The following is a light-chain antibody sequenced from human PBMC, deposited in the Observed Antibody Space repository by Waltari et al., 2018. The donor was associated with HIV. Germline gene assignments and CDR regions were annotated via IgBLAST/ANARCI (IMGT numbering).Light chain of an antibody. J-gene: IGLJ2*01. CDR3: SAYTMSGSLV. Sequence: QSALTQPASLSGSPGQSITLTSSGTGSDIGLYDLVSWYPQAPGKAPRLLIYGVSNRPSEISRRSAGCNARTTASLTISALQADDEGDYYCSAYTMSGSLVFGGGTKLTVL. CDR2: GVS. CDR1: GSDIGLYDL. V-gene: IGLV2-14*01.